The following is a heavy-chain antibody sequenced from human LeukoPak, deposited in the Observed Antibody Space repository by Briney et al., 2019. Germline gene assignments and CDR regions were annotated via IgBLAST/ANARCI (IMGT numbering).Heavy chain of an antibody. CDR2: ISESGGST. V-gene: IGHV3-23*01. CDR3: AKGSF. Sequence: GGSLRLSCTASGFTFSTSAMSWVRQAPGKGLEWVSGISESGGSTYYADSVKGRFTSSRDNSKNTLYLQMNNLRAEDTAAYYCAKGSFWGQGTLVTVSS. CDR1: GFTFSTSA. D-gene: IGHD3-10*01. J-gene: IGHJ4*02.